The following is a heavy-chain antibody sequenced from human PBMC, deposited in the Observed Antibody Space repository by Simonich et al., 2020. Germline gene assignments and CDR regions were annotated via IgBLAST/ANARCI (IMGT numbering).Heavy chain of an antibody. CDR2: IYYSGRT. CDR1: GGSISSSSYY. Sequence: QLQLQESGPGLVKPSETLSLTCTVSGGSISSSSYYWGWIRQPPGKGLEWIGSIYYSGRTYYTPSRKSRVTISVDTSKNQFSLKLSSVTAADTAVYYCARHAGFAFDIWGQGTMVTVSS. D-gene: IGHD6-13*01. V-gene: IGHV4-39*01. J-gene: IGHJ3*02. CDR3: ARHAGFAFDI.